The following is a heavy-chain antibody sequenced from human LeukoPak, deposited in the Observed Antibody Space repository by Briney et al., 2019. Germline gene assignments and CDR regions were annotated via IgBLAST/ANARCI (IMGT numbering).Heavy chain of an antibody. Sequence: QPGGSLRLSCAASGFTFSNYWMSWARQAPGKGLEWVANIRQDGSEKYYVGSMKGRFTISRDNAKNSLYLQMNSLRAEDTAVYYCARDRGNRQSDSWGQGTLVTVSS. CDR2: IRQDGSEK. CDR3: ARDRGNRQSDS. J-gene: IGHJ4*02. V-gene: IGHV3-7*01. CDR1: GFTFSNYW. D-gene: IGHD2/OR15-2a*01.